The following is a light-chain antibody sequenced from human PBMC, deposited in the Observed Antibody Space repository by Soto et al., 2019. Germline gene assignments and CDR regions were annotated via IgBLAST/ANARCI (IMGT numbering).Light chain of an antibody. CDR2: GNS. CDR1: SSNIGAGYD. V-gene: IGLV1-40*01. Sequence: QSVLTQPPSVSGAPGQRVTISCTGSSSNIGAGYDVHWYQQLPGTAPKLLIYGNSNRPSGVRDRFSGSKSGTSASLAITGLQAEDEADYYCQSYDSSLSVFGGGTKVTVL. CDR3: QSYDSSLSV. J-gene: IGLJ2*01.